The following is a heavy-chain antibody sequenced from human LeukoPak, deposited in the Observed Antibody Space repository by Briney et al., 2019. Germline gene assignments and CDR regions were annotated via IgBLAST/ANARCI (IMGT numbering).Heavy chain of an antibody. CDR2: ISDSGI. CDR3: ARSGLGYCSSTSCYGALYFDY. D-gene: IGHD2-2*01. Sequence: GGSLRLSCATSGFTFTTYGMNWVRQAPGKGLEWISYISDSGILYADSVKGRFTISRDNARNSLYLQMNSLRAEDTAVYYCARSGLGYCSSTSCYGALYFDYWGQGTLVTVSS. V-gene: IGHV3-48*01. CDR1: GFTFTTYG. J-gene: IGHJ4*02.